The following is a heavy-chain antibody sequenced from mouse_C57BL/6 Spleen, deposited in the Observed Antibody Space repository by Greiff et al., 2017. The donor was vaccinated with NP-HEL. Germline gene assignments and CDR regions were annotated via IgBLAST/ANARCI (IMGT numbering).Heavy chain of an antibody. D-gene: IGHD1-2*01. CDR1: GYSITGGYY. CDR2: ISYDGSN. CDR3: ASDGHWFAY. J-gene: IGHJ3*01. V-gene: IGHV3-6*01. Sequence: EVQLQQSGPGLVKPSQSLSLSCSVTGYSITGGYYWNWLRQLPGNILEWMGYISYDGSNNYHPSFKNRTSITRNTSKNQFFLKLNFVTTEDAATYYCASDGHWFAYWGQGTLVTVSA.